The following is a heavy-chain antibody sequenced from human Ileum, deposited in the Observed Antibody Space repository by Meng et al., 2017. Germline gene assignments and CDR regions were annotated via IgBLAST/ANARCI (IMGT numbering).Heavy chain of an antibody. V-gene: IGHV4-61*08. D-gene: IGHD7-27*01. CDR1: GGSVSTSDYQ. Sequence: VRLQESGPGLGGPSGTLSPICTVSGGSVSTSDYQWGWIRQPPGKGLEWIGYAGTNYNPSLKSRVTISVDTSKRQFSLKLTSVTAADTAVYYCARDHWGSLDYWGQGILVTVSS. CDR2: AGT. CDR3: ARDHWGSLDY. J-gene: IGHJ4*02.